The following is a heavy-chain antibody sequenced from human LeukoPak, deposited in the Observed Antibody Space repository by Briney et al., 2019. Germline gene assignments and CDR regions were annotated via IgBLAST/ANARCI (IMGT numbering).Heavy chain of an antibody. Sequence: PSETLSLTRTVSGGSINNYYWSWIRQPPGKGLEWIGYIYYSGTTNYNPSLKSRVSISVDTSKNQFSLRLSSVTAADTALYYCARIVPYNYGYVDYWGQGTLVTVSS. CDR1: GGSINNYY. V-gene: IGHV4-59*01. CDR3: ARIVPYNYGYVDY. D-gene: IGHD5-18*01. CDR2: IYYSGTT. J-gene: IGHJ4*02.